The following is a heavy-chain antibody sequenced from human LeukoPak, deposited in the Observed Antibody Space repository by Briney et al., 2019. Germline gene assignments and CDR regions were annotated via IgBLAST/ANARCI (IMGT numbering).Heavy chain of an antibody. CDR2: IYYSGST. CDR3: ARGLNSGSFHFDY. D-gene: IGHD1-26*01. V-gene: IGHV4-59*01. J-gene: IGHJ4*02. CDR1: GGSISSYY. Sequence: SETLSLTCTVSGGSISSYYWSWIRQPPGKGLERIGYIYYSGSTNYNPSLKSRVTISVDTSKNQFSLKLSSVTAADTAVYYCARGLNSGSFHFDYWGQGTLVTVSS.